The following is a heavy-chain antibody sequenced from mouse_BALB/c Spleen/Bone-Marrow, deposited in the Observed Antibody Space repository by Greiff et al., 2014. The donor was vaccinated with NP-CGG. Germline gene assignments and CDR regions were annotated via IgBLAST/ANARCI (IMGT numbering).Heavy chain of an antibody. CDR3: AFYFFGSSWGFAY. V-gene: IGHV14-3*02. D-gene: IGHD1-1*01. CDR1: GFNIKDTY. J-gene: IGHJ3*01. CDR2: IDPANGNT. Sequence: EVQLQQSGAELVKPGASVKLSCTASGFNIKDTYMHWVKQRPEQGLEWIGRIDPANGNTKYDPKFQGKATITADTSSNTAYLQLRSLTSEDTCVYYCAFYFFGSSWGFAYWGQGTLVTVSA.